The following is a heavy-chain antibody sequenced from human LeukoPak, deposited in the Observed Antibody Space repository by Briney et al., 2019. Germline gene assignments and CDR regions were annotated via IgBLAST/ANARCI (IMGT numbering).Heavy chain of an antibody. CDR3: ARDRDWGCSYCSY. J-gene: IGHJ4*02. CDR1: GFTFSSYG. D-gene: IGHD7-27*01. CDR2: IWFDGSNK. V-gene: IGHV3-33*01. Sequence: GGSLRLSCAASGFTFSSYGMHWVRQAPGKGLEWVAVIWFDGSNKYYADSVKGRFTISRDNSKNTPYLQMNSLRAEDTAVYYCARDRDWGCSYCSYWGQGTLVTVSS.